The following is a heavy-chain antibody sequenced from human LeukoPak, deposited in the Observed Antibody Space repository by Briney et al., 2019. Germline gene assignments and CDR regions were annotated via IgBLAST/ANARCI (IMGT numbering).Heavy chain of an antibody. J-gene: IGHJ4*02. D-gene: IGHD3-3*01. Sequence: GGSLRLSCAASGFTFSSYWMTWVRQAPGKGLEWVANIKEDGTDKYYADSVKGRFTISRDNSKNTLYLQMNSLRAEDTAVYYCAKEPTYYDFWSGQSADSDYWGQGTLVTVSS. CDR2: IKEDGTDK. CDR3: AKEPTYYDFWSGQSADSDY. CDR1: GFTFSSYW. V-gene: IGHV3-7*04.